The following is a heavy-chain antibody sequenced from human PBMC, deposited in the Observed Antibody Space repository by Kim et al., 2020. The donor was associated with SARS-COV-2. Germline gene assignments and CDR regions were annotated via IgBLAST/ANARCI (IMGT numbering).Heavy chain of an antibody. CDR3: ARDPLPESTYYYYYGMDV. D-gene: IGHD2-21*01. Sequence: GGSLRLSCAASGFTFSSYSMNWVRQAPGKGLEWVSYISSSSSTIYYADSVKGRFTISRDNAKNSLYLQMNSLRDEDTAVYYCARDPLPESTYYYYYGMDVWGQGATVTVSS. CDR2: ISSSSSTI. V-gene: IGHV3-48*02. J-gene: IGHJ6*02. CDR1: GFTFSSYS.